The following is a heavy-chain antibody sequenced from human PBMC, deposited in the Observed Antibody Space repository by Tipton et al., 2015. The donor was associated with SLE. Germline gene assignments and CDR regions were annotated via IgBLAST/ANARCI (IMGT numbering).Heavy chain of an antibody. CDR1: GGSISSGGYY. CDR3: ARTGIAAAVDC. D-gene: IGHD6-13*01. Sequence: TLSLTCTVSGGSISSGGYYWSWIRQPAGKGLEWIGHIYTSGSTNYNPSLKSRVTISVDTSKNQFSLKLSSVTAADTAVYYCARTGIAAAVDCWGQGTLVTVSS. J-gene: IGHJ4*02. V-gene: IGHV4-61*09. CDR2: IYTSGST.